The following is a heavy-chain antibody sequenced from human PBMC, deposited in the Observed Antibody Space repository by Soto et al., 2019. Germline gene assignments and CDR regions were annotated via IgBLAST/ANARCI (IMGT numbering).Heavy chain of an antibody. Sequence: QLQLRESGPGLVKSSETLSLTCTVSGGSLSGGVGCLYYWRWIRRPPGKGLEWIGYIYDSGSTYYSPYFNGRVTISVDTSKNQFSLRLSSVTAADTAVYYCAREVIPLTTDWYFDLWARGTLVTVSS. D-gene: IGHD4-17*01. CDR1: GGSLSGGVGCLYY. V-gene: IGHV4-30-4*01. J-gene: IGHJ2*01. CDR2: IYDSGST. CDR3: AREVIPLTTDWYFDL.